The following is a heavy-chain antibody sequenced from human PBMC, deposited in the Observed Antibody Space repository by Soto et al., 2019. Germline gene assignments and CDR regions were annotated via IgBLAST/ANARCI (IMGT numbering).Heavy chain of an antibody. V-gene: IGHV3-23*01. D-gene: IGHD3-22*01. CDR3: AKDFGLTYDNDAFDI. Sequence: GGSLRLSGAASGFTFSSYAMSWVRQAPGKGLEWVSAISGSGGSTYNADSVKGRFTISRDNSKNTLYLQMNSLRAEATAVYYCAKDFGLTYDNDAFDIWGQGTMVTVSS. J-gene: IGHJ3*02. CDR1: GFTFSSYA. CDR2: ISGSGGST.